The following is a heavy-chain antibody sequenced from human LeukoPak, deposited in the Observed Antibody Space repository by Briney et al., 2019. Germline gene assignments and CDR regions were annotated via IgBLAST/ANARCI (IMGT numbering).Heavy chain of an antibody. CDR3: AKEFNRGLPDY. CDR2: ISYDGSNE. V-gene: IGHV3-30*18. Sequence: GGSLRLSCAASGFTFSTYSMHWVRQAPGKGLEWVAVISYDGSNEYYADSVKGRFTISRDNSKNTLYLQMSSLRAEDTAVYYCAKEFNRGLPDYWGQGTLVTVPS. CDR1: GFTFSTYS. D-gene: IGHD2-21*01. J-gene: IGHJ4*02.